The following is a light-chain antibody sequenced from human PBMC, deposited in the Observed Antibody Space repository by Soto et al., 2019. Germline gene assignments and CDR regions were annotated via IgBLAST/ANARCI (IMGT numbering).Light chain of an antibody. V-gene: IGLV2-14*01. J-gene: IGLJ1*01. Sequence: QSVLTQPASVSGSPGQSITISCSGTSSDVGAYKYVSWFQQYPGKVPKLIIYEVNERASGVSNRFSASKSGNTASLTISGLQAEDEAEYYCSSYTRQSTYIFGTGTKVTVL. CDR2: EVN. CDR3: SSYTRQSTYI. CDR1: SSDVGAYKY.